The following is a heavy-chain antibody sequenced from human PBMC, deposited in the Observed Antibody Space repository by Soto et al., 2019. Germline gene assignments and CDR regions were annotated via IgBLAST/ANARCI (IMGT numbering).Heavy chain of an antibody. CDR2: MNPNSGNT. CDR3: ARERGDFATVRFDP. V-gene: IGHV1-8*01. D-gene: IGHD2-21*02. J-gene: IGHJ5*02. Sequence: QVQLVQSGAEVKKPGASVKVSCKASGYTFTSYDINWVRQATGQGLEWMGWMNPNSGNTAYAQKFQGRVTMTRNTSISTAYMELSSLRSEDTAVYYCARERGDFATVRFDPWGQGTLVTVSS. CDR1: GYTFTSYD.